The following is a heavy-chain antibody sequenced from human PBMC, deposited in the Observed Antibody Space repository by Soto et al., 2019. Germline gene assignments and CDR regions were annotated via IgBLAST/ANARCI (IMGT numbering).Heavy chain of an antibody. CDR2: TSYTGNT. D-gene: IGHD1-7*01. V-gene: IGHV4-59*12. CDR1: GGSITSYH. CDR3: ERELGHNWNYEAS. J-gene: IGHJ4*02. Sequence: AAETLSLTCIVSGGSITSYHWSWIRQFPGKVLDLIAYTSYTGNTNYNPSLKSRVTVSIDTSKNQFFPRLNSLTAADSAVYYCERELGHNWNYEASWGQGTPVTVS.